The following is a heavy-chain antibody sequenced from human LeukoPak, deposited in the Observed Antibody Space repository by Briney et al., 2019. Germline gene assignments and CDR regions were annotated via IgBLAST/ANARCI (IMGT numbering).Heavy chain of an antibody. V-gene: IGHV3-48*02. Sequence: GGSLRLSCAASGXSFSTYSMNWVRQAPGKGLEWVSYIRSSGSTIYYADSVRGRFTISRDNAKNSLYLQMNSLRDEDTAVYYCARDPAHSSGPFDCWGQGTLVTVSS. CDR1: GXSFSTYS. CDR3: ARDPAHSSGPFDC. D-gene: IGHD3-22*01. CDR2: IRSSGSTI. J-gene: IGHJ4*02.